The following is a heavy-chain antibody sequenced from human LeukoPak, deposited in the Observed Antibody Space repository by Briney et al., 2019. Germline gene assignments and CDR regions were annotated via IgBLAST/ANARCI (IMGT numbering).Heavy chain of an antibody. CDR3: AASRWYFDV. Sequence: SEALSLTCTVSGGSITNFYWSWVRQPPGKRLEWLGFIYYTGSTTYNPSLESRVTISVDTSKNQFSLRLRSVTAADTAVYYCAASRWYFDVWGRGVVVAVSS. J-gene: IGHJ2*01. V-gene: IGHV4-59*08. CDR2: IYYTGST. CDR1: GGSITNFY.